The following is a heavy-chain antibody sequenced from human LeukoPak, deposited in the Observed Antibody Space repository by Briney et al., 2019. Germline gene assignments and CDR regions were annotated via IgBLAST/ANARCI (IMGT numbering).Heavy chain of an antibody. V-gene: IGHV3-11*01. D-gene: IGHD2-15*01. Sequence: GGSLRLSCAASGFSLSDYYMSWIRQAPGKGLEWVSYTSSSGSTIYYADSVKGRFTISRDNAKNSLYLQMNSLRAEDTAVYYCAREGYCSGGSCPGGYYMDVWGKGTTVTVSS. CDR1: GFSLSDYY. CDR2: TSSSGSTI. J-gene: IGHJ6*03. CDR3: AREGYCSGGSCPGGYYMDV.